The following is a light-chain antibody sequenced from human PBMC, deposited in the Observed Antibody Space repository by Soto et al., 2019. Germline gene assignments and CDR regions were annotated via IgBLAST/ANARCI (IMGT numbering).Light chain of an antibody. V-gene: IGKV3-20*01. Sequence: EIVLTQSPGTLSLSPGERATLSCRASQSVSSSYLAWYQQKPDPAPRLLIYGASRRATGIPDRFSGSGSGTDFTLTISRLEPEDFAVYYCQQYGSSPTFGQGTKVEIK. CDR3: QQYGSSPT. CDR2: GAS. J-gene: IGKJ1*01. CDR1: QSVSSSY.